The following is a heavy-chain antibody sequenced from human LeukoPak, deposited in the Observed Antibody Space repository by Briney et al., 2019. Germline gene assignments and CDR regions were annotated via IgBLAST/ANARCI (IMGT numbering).Heavy chain of an antibody. CDR3: ARGEYSSSFGYYYYYMDV. CDR1: GGSISSYY. Sequence: PSETLSLTCTVSGGSISSYYRSWIRQPPGKGLEWIGYIYYSGSTNYNPSLKSRVTISVDTSKNQFSLKLSSVTAADTAVYYCARGEYSSSFGYYYYYMDVWGKGTTVTVSS. D-gene: IGHD6-6*01. CDR2: IYYSGST. V-gene: IGHV4-59*01. J-gene: IGHJ6*03.